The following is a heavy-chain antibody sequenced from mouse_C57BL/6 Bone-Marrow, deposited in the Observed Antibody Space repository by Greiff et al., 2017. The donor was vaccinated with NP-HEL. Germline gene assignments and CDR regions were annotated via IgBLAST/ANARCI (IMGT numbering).Heavy chain of an antibody. Sequence: VQLQQSGPELVKPGASVKIPCKASGYTFTDYNMDWVKQSHGKSLEWIGDINPNNGGTIYNQKFKGKATLTVDKSSSTAYMELRSLTSEDTAVYYCARSPTGSSWYFDVWGTGTTVTVSS. V-gene: IGHV1-18*01. D-gene: IGHD1-1*01. CDR1: GYTFTDYN. CDR3: ARSPTGSSWYFDV. J-gene: IGHJ1*03. CDR2: INPNNGGT.